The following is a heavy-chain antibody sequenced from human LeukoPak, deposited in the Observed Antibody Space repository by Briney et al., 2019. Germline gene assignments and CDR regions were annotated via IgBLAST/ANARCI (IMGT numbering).Heavy chain of an antibody. V-gene: IGHV1-69*13. D-gene: IGHD3-3*01. CDR1: GGTFSSYA. Sequence: SVKVSCKASGGTFSSYAISWVRQAPGQGLEWMGGIIPIFGTANYAQKFQGRVTITADESTSTAYMELSSLRSEATAAYYSARDINLRTIFGVDYYYGMDVWGQGTTVTVSS. CDR2: IIPIFGTA. J-gene: IGHJ6*02. CDR3: ARDINLRTIFGVDYYYGMDV.